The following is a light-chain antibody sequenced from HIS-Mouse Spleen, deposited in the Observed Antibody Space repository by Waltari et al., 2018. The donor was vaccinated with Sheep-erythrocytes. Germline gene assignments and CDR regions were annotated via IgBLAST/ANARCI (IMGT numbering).Light chain of an antibody. Sequence: QSALTQPRSVSGSPGQSVTISCTGTSSDVGGYNYVSWYQQHTGKAPNLMIYDVSKRPSGVPDRFSGSKSGNTASLTISGLQAEDEADYYCCSYAGSYNHVFATGTKVTVL. CDR2: DVS. CDR3: CSYAGSYNHV. V-gene: IGLV2-11*01. CDR1: SSDVGGYNY. J-gene: IGLJ1*01.